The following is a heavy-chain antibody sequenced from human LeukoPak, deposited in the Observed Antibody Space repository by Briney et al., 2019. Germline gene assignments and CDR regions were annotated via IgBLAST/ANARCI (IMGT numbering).Heavy chain of an antibody. V-gene: IGHV3-74*01. J-gene: IGHJ4*02. CDR3: AIRESNGYWY. D-gene: IGHD3-22*01. CDR1: GFTFSSYA. Sequence: PGRSLRLSCAASGFTFSSYAMSWVRQAPGKGLVWVSRIKSDGSSRSYADSVKGRFTISGDNAKSTMYLQMNSLRPEDTALYYCAIRESNGYWYWGQGTLVTVSS. CDR2: IKSDGSSR.